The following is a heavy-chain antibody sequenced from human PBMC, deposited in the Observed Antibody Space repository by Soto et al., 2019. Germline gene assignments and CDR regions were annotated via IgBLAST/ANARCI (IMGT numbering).Heavy chain of an antibody. V-gene: IGHV6-1*01. CDR2: TYYRSKWYN. CDR1: GDSVSSTSAA. D-gene: IGHD6-19*01. CDR3: ARVQSRYSSGWYVGIFDY. Sequence: LTCVISGDSVSSTSAAWNWIRQSPSRGLEWLGRTYYRSKWYNDYAVSVKSRITINPDTSKNQFSLQLNSVTPEDTAVYYCARVQSRYSSGWYVGIFDYWGQGTLVTVSS. J-gene: IGHJ4*02.